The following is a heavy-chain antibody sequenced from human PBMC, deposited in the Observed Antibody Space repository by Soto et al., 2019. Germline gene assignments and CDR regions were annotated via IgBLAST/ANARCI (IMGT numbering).Heavy chain of an antibody. CDR3: ARERTYCSSTSCYGYYGMDV. D-gene: IGHD2-2*01. Sequence: VGSLRLSCADSGFTFSSYSMNWVRQAPGKGLEWVSSISSSSSYIYYADSVKGRFTISRDNAKNSLYLQMNSLRAEDTAVYYCARERTYCSSTSCYGYYGMDVWGQGTTVTVSS. CDR2: ISSSSSYI. CDR1: GFTFSSYS. V-gene: IGHV3-21*01. J-gene: IGHJ6*02.